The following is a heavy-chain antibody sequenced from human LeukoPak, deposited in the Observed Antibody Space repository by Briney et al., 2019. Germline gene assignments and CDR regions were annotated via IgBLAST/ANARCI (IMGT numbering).Heavy chain of an antibody. J-gene: IGHJ4*02. V-gene: IGHV3-53*01. CDR2: IYSGGST. D-gene: IGHD2/OR15-2a*01. CDR3: ARTAERNIHNFDY. CDR1: GFTVSSNY. Sequence: PGGSLTLSCAASGFTVSSNYMSWVRQAPGKGLEWVSVIYSGGSTYYADSVKGRFTISRDNSKNTLYLQMNSLRAEDTAVYYCARTAERNIHNFDYWGQGTLVTVSS.